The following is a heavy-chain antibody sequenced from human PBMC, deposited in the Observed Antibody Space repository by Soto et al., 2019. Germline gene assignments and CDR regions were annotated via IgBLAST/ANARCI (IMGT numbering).Heavy chain of an antibody. Sequence: QVQLVESGGGVVQPGRSLRLSCAASGFTFSSYGIHWVRQAPGKGLEWVGVMLYDGSNKYYADSVKGRFTISRDNSRNTLYLQMNSLRAEDTAVYYCAKLPEDIVGEGAFDIWGQGTMVTVSS. V-gene: IGHV3-30*18. J-gene: IGHJ3*02. D-gene: IGHD2-15*01. CDR2: MLYDGSNK. CDR3: AKLPEDIVGEGAFDI. CDR1: GFTFSSYG.